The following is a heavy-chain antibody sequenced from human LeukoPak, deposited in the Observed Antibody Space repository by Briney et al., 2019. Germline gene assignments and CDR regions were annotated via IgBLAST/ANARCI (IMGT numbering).Heavy chain of an antibody. J-gene: IGHJ4*02. CDR2: ISSGGSNK. Sequence: GRSLRLSCAASGFTFSSYGMHWVRQAPGKGLEWVAVISSGGSNKYYADSVKGRFTISRDNSKNTLYLQMNSLRTEDTAVYYCAKENYYDSSGYIDYWGQGTLVTVSS. CDR3: AKENYYDSSGYIDY. CDR1: GFTFSSYG. D-gene: IGHD3-22*01. V-gene: IGHV3-30*18.